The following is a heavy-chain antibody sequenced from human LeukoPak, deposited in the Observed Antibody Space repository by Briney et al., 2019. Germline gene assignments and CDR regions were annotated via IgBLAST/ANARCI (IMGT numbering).Heavy chain of an antibody. J-gene: IGHJ4*02. D-gene: IGHD3-9*01. Sequence: GESLKISCKGSGYSFTSYWIGWVRQMPGKGLEWVGIIYPGDSDTRYSPSFQGQVTISADKSISTAYLQWSSLKASDTAMYYCARQGIYDILTGYSDYWGQGTLVTVSS. CDR3: ARQGIYDILTGYSDY. CDR1: GYSFTSYW. V-gene: IGHV5-51*01. CDR2: IYPGDSDT.